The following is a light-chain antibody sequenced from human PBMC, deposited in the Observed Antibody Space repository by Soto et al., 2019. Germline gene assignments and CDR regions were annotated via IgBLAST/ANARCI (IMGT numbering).Light chain of an antibody. CDR2: GNS. J-gene: IGLJ1*01. CDR3: QSYDCSLCGYV. V-gene: IGLV1-40*01. CDR1: SSNIGAGYD. Sequence: QSVLTQPPSVSGAPGQRVTISCTGSSSNIGAGYDVHWYQQLPGTAPKLLIYGNSNRPSGVPDRFSGSKSGTSASLAITGLQAEDEADYSCQSYDCSLCGYVSGPGTKVTVL.